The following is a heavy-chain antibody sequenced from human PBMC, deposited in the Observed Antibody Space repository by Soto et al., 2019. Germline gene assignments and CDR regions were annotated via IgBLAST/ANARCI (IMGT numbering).Heavy chain of an antibody. D-gene: IGHD3-16*01. CDR3: ARRGSGGWFDP. Sequence: EVQLLESGGGLVQPGGSLRLSCAASGFTFSSYAMSWVRQAPGKGLEWVSVISGSGDSKYYADFVKGRFTVSRDNSKNTLYLQMNSLRAEDTAVYYCARRGSGGWFDPWGQGTLVTVSS. J-gene: IGHJ5*02. CDR1: GFTFSSYA. CDR2: ISGSGDSK. V-gene: IGHV3-23*01.